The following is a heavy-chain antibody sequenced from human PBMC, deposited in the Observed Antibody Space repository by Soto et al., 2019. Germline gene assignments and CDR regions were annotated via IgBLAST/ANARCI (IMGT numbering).Heavy chain of an antibody. CDR3: ATLPPRIVVTLLPIPS. V-gene: IGHV3-9*01. CDR1: GFTFDDYA. Sequence: GGSLRLSCAASGFTFDDYAMHWVRQVLGKGLEWVSSISWNSGNIGYADSVKGRFTTSRDNAKNSLYLQMNSLRPEDTAVYYCATLPPRIVVTLLPIPSWGQGIQVTVSS. D-gene: IGHD2-21*01. J-gene: IGHJ5*02. CDR2: ISWNSGNI.